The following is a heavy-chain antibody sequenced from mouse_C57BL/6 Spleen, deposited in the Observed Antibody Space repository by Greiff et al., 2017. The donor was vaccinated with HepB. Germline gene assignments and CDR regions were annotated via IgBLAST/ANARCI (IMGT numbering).Heavy chain of an antibody. Sequence: DVQLVESGGGLVQPGGSLSLSCAASGFTFTDYYMSWVRQPPGKALEWLGFIRNKANGYTTEYSASVKGRFTISRDNSQSILYLQMNALRAEDSATYYCARSLAPITTVVEDYAMDYWGQGTSVTVSS. V-gene: IGHV7-3*01. J-gene: IGHJ4*01. CDR2: IRNKANGYTT. CDR3: ARSLAPITTVVEDYAMDY. CDR1: GFTFTDYY. D-gene: IGHD1-1*01.